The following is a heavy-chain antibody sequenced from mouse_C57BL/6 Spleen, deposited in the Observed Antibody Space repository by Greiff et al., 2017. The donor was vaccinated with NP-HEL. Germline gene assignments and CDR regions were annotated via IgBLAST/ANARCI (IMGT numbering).Heavy chain of an antibody. D-gene: IGHD2-1*01. V-gene: IGHV1-64*01. J-gene: IGHJ4*01. CDR3: ASRGVNDAMDY. CDR2: IHPSSGST. Sequence: QVQLQQPGAELVKPGASVKLSCKAPGYTFTSYWMHWVKQRPGQGLEWIGMIHPSSGSTNYNEKFKSKATLTVDKSSSTAYMQLSSLTSEDSAVCSRASRGVNDAMDYWGQGTSVTVSS. CDR1: GYTFTSYW.